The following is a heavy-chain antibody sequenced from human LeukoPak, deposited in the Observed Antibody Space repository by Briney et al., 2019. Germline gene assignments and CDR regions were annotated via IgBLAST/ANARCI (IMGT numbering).Heavy chain of an antibody. D-gene: IGHD6-13*01. CDR2: IKQDGSEK. J-gene: IGHJ5*02. V-gene: IGHV3-7*01. Sequence: GGSLRLSCAASGFTFSSYWMSWVRQAPGKGLEWVANIKQDGSEKYYVDSVKGRFTISRDNAKNSLYLQMNSLRAEDTAVYYCARESSGWKYSSSWGNWFDPWGQGTLVTVSS. CDR3: ARESSGWKYSSSWGNWFDP. CDR1: GFTFSSYW.